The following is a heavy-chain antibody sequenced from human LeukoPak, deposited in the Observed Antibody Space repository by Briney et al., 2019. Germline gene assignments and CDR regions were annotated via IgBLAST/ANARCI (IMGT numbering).Heavy chain of an antibody. D-gene: IGHD3-22*01. CDR3: ASRSRYYYDSSGYTNYYYYYMDV. CDR2: IYYSGST. V-gene: IGHV4-31*03. Sequence: MSSETLSLTCTVSGGSISSGGYYWSWIRQHPGKGLEWIGYIYYSGSTYYNPSLKSRVTISVDTSKNQFSQKLSSVTAADTAVYYCASRSRYYYDSSGYTNYYYYYMDVWGKGTTVTVSS. J-gene: IGHJ6*03. CDR1: GGSISSGGYY.